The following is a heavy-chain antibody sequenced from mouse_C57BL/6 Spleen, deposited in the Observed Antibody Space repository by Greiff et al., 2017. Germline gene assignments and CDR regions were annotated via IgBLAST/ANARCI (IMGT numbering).Heavy chain of an antibody. CDR2: IDPENGDT. CDR3: TFFTTVRGFAY. V-gene: IGHV14-4*01. J-gene: IGHJ3*01. CDR1: GFNIKDDY. D-gene: IGHD1-1*01. Sequence: EVQLQQSGAELVRPGASVKLSCTASGFNIKDDYMHWVKQRPEQGLEWIGWIDPENGDTEYASKFQGKATITADTSSNTAYLQLSSLTSEDTAVYYCTFFTTVRGFAYWGQGTLVTVSA.